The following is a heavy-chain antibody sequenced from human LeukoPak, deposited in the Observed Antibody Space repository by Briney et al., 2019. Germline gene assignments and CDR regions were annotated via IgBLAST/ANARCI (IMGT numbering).Heavy chain of an antibody. J-gene: IGHJ6*02. Sequence: GGSLRLSCAASGFTVSSNYMSWVRQAPGKGLEWVSVIYSGGSTYYADSVKGRFTISRDNSKNTLYLQMNSLRAEDTAVYYCARDSLWFGELGYYYYYGMDVWGQGTTVTVSS. CDR2: IYSGGST. D-gene: IGHD3-10*01. V-gene: IGHV3-66*01. CDR3: ARDSLWFGELGYYYYYGMDV. CDR1: GFTVSSNY.